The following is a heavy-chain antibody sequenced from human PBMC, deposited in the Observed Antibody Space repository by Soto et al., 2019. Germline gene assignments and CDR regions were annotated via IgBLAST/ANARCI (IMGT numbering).Heavy chain of an antibody. J-gene: IGHJ4*02. CDR3: ARERKWEPLPY. D-gene: IGHD1-26*01. Sequence: QVQLVQSGAEVREPGASVKVSCKTSGYTFSRYGITWVRQAPGQGLEWMGWINGNTGHTIYAMNLEARLTISTDTSTSTAYMELRSRNSDDTAVYYCARERKWEPLPYWGQGTLVTVSS. V-gene: IGHV1-18*01. CDR2: INGNTGHT. CDR1: GYTFSRYG.